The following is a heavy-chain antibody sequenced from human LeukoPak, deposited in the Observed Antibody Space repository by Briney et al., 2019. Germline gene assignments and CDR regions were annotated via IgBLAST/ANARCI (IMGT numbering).Heavy chain of an antibody. V-gene: IGHV4-39*01. Sequence: ASETLSLTCTVSGGSIKSSSYYWGWIRQPPGKGLEWIANIYYSGTTYYNPSLKSRVTTSVDTSKNHFSLRLNSVTAADTAVYYCARQGSGWSGAFDFWGQGTLITVS. CDR1: GGSIKSSSYY. CDR3: ARQGSGWSGAFDF. J-gene: IGHJ4*02. D-gene: IGHD6-19*01. CDR2: IYYSGTT.